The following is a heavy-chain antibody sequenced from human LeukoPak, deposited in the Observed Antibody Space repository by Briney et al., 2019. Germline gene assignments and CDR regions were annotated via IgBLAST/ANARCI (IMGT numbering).Heavy chain of an antibody. J-gene: IGHJ3*02. CDR1: GGSISSYY. D-gene: IGHD6-25*01. V-gene: IGHV4-59*01. Sequence: PSETLSLTCTVSGGSISSYYWSWIRQPPGKGLEWIGYIYCSGSTNYNPSLKSRVTISVDTSKNQFSLKLSSVTAADTAVYYCARGDNSDTFDIWGQGTMVTVSS. CDR2: IYCSGST. CDR3: ARGDNSDTFDI.